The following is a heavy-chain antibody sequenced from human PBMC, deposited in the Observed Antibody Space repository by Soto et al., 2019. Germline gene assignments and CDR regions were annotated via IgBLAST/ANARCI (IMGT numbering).Heavy chain of an antibody. J-gene: IGHJ5*02. D-gene: IGHD5-12*01. CDR1: GGSISSSSYY. V-gene: IGHV4-39*07. CDR2: IYYSGST. CDR3: ARKRRARPGWFDP. Sequence: SETLSLTCTVSGGSISSSSYYWGWIRQPPGKGLEWIGCIYYSGSTNYNPSLKSRVTISVDTSKNQFSLKLSSVTAADTAVYYCARKRRARPGWFDPWGQGTLVTVSS.